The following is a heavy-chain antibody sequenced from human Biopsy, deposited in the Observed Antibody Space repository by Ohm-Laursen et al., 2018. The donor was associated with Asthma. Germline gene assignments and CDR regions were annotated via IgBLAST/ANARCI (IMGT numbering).Heavy chain of an antibody. Sequence: GTLSLTCTVSGGSMSSSSYSWGWIRQPPGKGLEWIGSISYTGNTDIPSLRSRVTLSVDTSKNNFSLKLTSVTAADTAVYYCARGVDRVTGLLDHFDSWGQGTLVTVSS. CDR3: ARGVDRVTGLLDHFDS. CDR2: ISYTGNT. J-gene: IGHJ4*02. D-gene: IGHD2-21*02. CDR1: GGSMSSSSYS. V-gene: IGHV4-39*02.